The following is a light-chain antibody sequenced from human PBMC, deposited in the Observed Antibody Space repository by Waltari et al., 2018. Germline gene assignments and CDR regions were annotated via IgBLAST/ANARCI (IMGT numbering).Light chain of an antibody. J-gene: IGLJ2*01. Sequence: QSALTQSASVSGSPGQSITIPCTGTSSDVGCYNHVSWYQQHPGKAPKLMIYDVTNRPSGVSNRFSGSKSGNTASLTISGLQAEDEADYYCSSYTSSSALVFGGGTKLTVL. CDR3: SSYTSSSALV. CDR2: DVT. V-gene: IGLV2-14*03. CDR1: SSDVGCYNH.